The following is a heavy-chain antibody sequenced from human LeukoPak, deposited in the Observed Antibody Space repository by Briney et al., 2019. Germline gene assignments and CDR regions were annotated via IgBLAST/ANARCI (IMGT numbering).Heavy chain of an antibody. CDR3: ANPPAGEGEDY. D-gene: IGHD1-14*01. V-gene: IGHV3-23*01. CDR2: ISGSGGST. CDR1: GFTFSSYG. J-gene: IGHJ4*02. Sequence: GGSLRLSCAASGFTFSSYGMHWVRQAPGKGLEWVSAISGSGGSTYYADSVKGRFTISRDNSKNTLYLQMNSLRAEDTAVYYCANPPAGEGEDYWGQGTLVTVSS.